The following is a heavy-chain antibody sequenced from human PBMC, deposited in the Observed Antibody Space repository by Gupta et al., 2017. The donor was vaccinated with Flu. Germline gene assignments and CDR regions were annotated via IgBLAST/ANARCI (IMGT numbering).Heavy chain of an antibody. Sequence: EVQLVESGGGLVQPGGSLRLSCAASGFTFSRYWMSWVRQAPGKGLEWVANIKQDGSEKYYVDSVKGRFTISRDNAKNSLYLQMNSLRAEDTAVYYCARDSSSGWYFDYWGQGTLVTVSS. V-gene: IGHV3-7*04. D-gene: IGHD6-19*01. CDR1: GFTFSRYW. CDR2: IKQDGSEK. J-gene: IGHJ4*02. CDR3: ARDSSSGWYFDY.